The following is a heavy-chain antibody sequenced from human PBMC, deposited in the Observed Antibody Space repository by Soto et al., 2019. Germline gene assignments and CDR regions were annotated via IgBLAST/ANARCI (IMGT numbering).Heavy chain of an antibody. J-gene: IGHJ6*02. CDR3: ARPLNDGYYYYGMDV. CDR1: GGSISSSRYY. CDR2: IYYSGST. V-gene: IGHV4-39*01. Sequence: QLQLQESGPGLVKPSETLSLTCTVSGGSISSSRYYWGWIRQPPGKGLEWIGSIYYSGSTYYNPSLKSRVTISVDTSKNQFSLKLSSVTAADTAVYYCARPLNDGYYYYGMDVWGQGTTVTVSS. D-gene: IGHD1-1*01.